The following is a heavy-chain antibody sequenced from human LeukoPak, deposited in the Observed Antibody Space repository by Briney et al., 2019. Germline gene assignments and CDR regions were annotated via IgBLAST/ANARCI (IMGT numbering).Heavy chain of an antibody. D-gene: IGHD3-10*01. Sequence: SETLSLTCTVSGGSISSGGYYWSWIRQHPGKGLEWIGYIYYSGSTYYNPSLKSRVTISVDTSKNQFSLKLSSVTAADTAVYYCARDSPAHTSYYYGSGSYKSGFDYWGQGTLVTVFS. CDR2: IYYSGST. J-gene: IGHJ4*02. V-gene: IGHV4-31*03. CDR1: GGSISSGGYY. CDR3: ARDSPAHTSYYYGSGSYKSGFDY.